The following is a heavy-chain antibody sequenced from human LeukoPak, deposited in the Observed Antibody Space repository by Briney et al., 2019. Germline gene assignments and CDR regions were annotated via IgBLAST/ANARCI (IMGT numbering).Heavy chain of an antibody. J-gene: IGHJ6*03. V-gene: IGHV3-21*01. D-gene: IGHD2-2*01. CDR1: GFTFSSYS. Sequence: GGSLRLSCAVSGFTFSSYSMNWVRQAPGKGLEWVSSISSSPTYMYYADSVKGRFTISRDNAKTSLYLQMDSLRAEDTALYYCARTNIVVVPGARDFYYYYYMDVWGKGTTVTVSS. CDR3: ARTNIVVVPGARDFYYYYYMDV. CDR2: ISSSPTYM.